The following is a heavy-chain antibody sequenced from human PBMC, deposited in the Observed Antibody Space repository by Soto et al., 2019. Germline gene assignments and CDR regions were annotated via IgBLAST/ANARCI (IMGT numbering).Heavy chain of an antibody. CDR3: ARDRGIAAAGHDRNFDY. D-gene: IGHD6-13*01. J-gene: IGHJ4*02. CDR1: GFTVSSNY. V-gene: IGHV3-66*01. Sequence: EVQLVESGGGLVQPGGSLRLSCAASGFTVSSNYMSWVRQAPGKGLEWVSVIYSGGSTYYADSVKGRFTISRDNSKNTLYLQMNSLRAEDTAVYYCARDRGIAAAGHDRNFDYWGQGTLVTVSS. CDR2: IYSGGST.